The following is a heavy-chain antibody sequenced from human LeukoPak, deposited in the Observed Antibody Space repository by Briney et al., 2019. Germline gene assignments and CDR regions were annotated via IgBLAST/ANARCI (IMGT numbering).Heavy chain of an antibody. V-gene: IGHV3-7*04. J-gene: IGHJ4*02. D-gene: IGHD3-16*02. CDR2: IKEDGSEK. Sequence: SGGPLRLSCAASGFTFSSYWLSWVRRAPGKGLGWVANIKEDGSEKYYVDSVKGRLTISRDNAKNSLYLQMNSLRAEDTAVYYCARGALGLRLGELSLYFDYWGQGTLVTVSS. CDR3: ARGALGLRLGELSLYFDY. CDR1: GFTFSSYW.